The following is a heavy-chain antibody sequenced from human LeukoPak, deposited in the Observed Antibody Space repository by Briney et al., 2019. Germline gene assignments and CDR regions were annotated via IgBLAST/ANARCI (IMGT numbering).Heavy chain of an antibody. CDR3: ARAPIAAAGSYYYYMDV. D-gene: IGHD6-13*01. CDR1: GYTFTSYG. V-gene: IGHV1-18*01. J-gene: IGHJ6*03. CDR2: ISAYNGNT. Sequence: ASVKVSCKASGYTFTSYGISWGRQAPGQGLKWRGWISAYNGNTNYTQKLQGRVTMTTDTSTSTAYMELRSLRSDDTAVYYCARAPIAAAGSYYYYMDVWGKGTTVTVSS.